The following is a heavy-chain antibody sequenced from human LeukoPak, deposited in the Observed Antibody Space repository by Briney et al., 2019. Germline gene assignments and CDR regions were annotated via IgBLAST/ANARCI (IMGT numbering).Heavy chain of an antibody. CDR2: IYYSGST. J-gene: IGHJ4*02. V-gene: IGHV4-39*01. CDR1: GGSISSSSYY. CDR3: ARGVYLTYCSSTSCYFDY. D-gene: IGHD2-2*01. Sequence: SETLSLTCTVSGGSISSSSYYWGWIRKPPGKGLEWIGRIYYSGSTYYNPSLKSRFSISVDTSKTQFSLQLSSVTAADTAVYYCARGVYLTYCSSTSCYFDYWGQGTLVTVSS.